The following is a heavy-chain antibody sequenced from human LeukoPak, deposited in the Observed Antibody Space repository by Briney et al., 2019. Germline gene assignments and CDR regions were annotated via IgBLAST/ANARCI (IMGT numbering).Heavy chain of an antibody. CDR1: GDSINSPNW. D-gene: IGHD5-12*01. V-gene: IGHV4-4*02. CDR2: IHYSGST. CDR3: ARTTEGYAGGPGYSYYYYMDV. J-gene: IGHJ6*03. Sequence: PSETLSLTCAVSGDSINSPNWWTWVRQTPEKGLEWIGYIHYSGSTHYNPSLKSRVTISVDTSKNQVSLKLRSVTAADTAVYYCARTTEGYAGGPGYSYYYYMDVWGKGTTVTISS.